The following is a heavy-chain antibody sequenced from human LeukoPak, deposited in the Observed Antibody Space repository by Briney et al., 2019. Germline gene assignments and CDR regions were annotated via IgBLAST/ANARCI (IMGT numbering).Heavy chain of an antibody. J-gene: IGHJ4*02. D-gene: IGHD6-6*01. V-gene: IGHV1-3*01. CDR3: ATLSLPIAARRRSVDY. Sequence: ASVKVSCKASGYTFTSYAMHWVRQAPGQRLEWMGWINAGNGNTKYSQKFQGRVTITRDTSASTAYMELSSLRSEDTAVYYCATLSLPIAARRRSVDYWGQGTLVTVSS. CDR2: INAGNGNT. CDR1: GYTFTSYA.